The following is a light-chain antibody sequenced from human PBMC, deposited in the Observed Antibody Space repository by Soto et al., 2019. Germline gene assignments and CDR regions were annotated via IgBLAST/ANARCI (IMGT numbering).Light chain of an antibody. CDR1: QSVSSSY. J-gene: IGKJ3*01. V-gene: IGKV3-20*01. Sequence: EIVLTQSPGTLSLSPGERATLSCRASQSVSSSYLAWYQPKPGQAPTLLIYGASSRATGIPDRFSGSGSGTDFTLTISRLEPEDFAVYYCQQYGSSPRTFGPGTKVDIK. CDR2: GAS. CDR3: QQYGSSPRT.